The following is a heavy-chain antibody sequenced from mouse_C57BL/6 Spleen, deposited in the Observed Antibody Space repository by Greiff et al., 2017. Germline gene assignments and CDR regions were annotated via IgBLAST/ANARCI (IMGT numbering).Heavy chain of an antibody. CDR1: GFSLTSYG. D-gene: IGHD2-5*01. J-gene: IGHJ1*03. Sequence: VKLMESGPGLVAPSQSLSITCTVSGFSLTSYGVHWVRQPPGKGLEWLVVIWSDGSTTYNSALKSRLSISKDNSKSQVFLKMNSLQTDDTAMYYCARHGGSNYEGWYFDVWGTGSTVTVSS. CDR2: IWSDGST. CDR3: ARHGGSNYEGWYFDV. V-gene: IGHV2-6-1*01.